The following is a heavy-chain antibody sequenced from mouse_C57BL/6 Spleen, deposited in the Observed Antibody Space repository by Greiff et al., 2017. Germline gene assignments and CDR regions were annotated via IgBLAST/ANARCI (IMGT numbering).Heavy chain of an antibody. V-gene: IGHV1-69*01. J-gene: IGHJ4*01. CDR1: GYTFTSYW. CDR3: ARWYYYGSNLYAMDY. CDR2: IDPSDSYT. D-gene: IGHD1-1*01. Sequence: VQLQQPGAELVMPGASVKLSCKASGYTFTSYWMHWVKQRPGQGLEWIGEIDPSDSYTNYNQKFKGKSTLTVDKSSSTAYMQLSSQTSEDSAVYYCARWYYYGSNLYAMDYWGQGTSVTVSS.